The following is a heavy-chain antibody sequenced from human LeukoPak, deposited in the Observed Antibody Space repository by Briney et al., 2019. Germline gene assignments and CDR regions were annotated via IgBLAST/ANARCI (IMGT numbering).Heavy chain of an antibody. D-gene: IGHD3-10*01. CDR1: GFTFSSYG. V-gene: IGHV3-33*01. Sequence: GGSLRLSCAASGFTFSSYGMHWVRQAPGKGLQWVAVKWSDGSNKNYADSVKGRFTISRDNSKNTLYLQMTSLRVEDTAMYYCATDIGSAPFDYWGQGTLVTVSS. CDR3: ATDIGSAPFDY. J-gene: IGHJ4*02. CDR2: KWSDGSNK.